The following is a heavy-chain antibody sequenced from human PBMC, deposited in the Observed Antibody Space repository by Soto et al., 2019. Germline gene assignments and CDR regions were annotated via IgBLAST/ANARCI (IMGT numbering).Heavy chain of an antibody. CDR1: GYTFNDFG. V-gene: IGHV1-18*01. Sequence: ASVKVSCKTSGYTFNDFGITWVRQAPGLGLEWLGWIYSKAGKMNFAPKFQNRVIMTTDTSTSTAFMELTSLTFDDSAIYFCARDIAFDIDYWGQGTLVTVSS. D-gene: IGHD2-15*01. CDR3: ARDIAFDIDY. CDR2: IYSKAGKM. J-gene: IGHJ4*02.